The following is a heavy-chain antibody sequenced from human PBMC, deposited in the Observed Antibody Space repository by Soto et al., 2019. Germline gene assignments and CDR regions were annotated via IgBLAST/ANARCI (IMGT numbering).Heavy chain of an antibody. D-gene: IGHD1-1*01. CDR1: GGSISPYY. CDR2: IYASGST. Sequence: SETLSLTCSVSGGSISPYYWSWIRQPAGKGLEWIGRIYASGSTNYNPSLKSRVTMSVATSKNQFSLKLTSVTAADTATYYCARGGMVIIPTATAFDYWGQGTLVTVSS. V-gene: IGHV4-4*07. J-gene: IGHJ4*02. CDR3: ARGGMVIIPTATAFDY.